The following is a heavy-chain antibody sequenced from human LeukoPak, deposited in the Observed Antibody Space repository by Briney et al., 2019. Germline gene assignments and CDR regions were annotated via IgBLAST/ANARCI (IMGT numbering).Heavy chain of an antibody. CDR2: IKQDGSEK. CDR1: GFTFSSYW. V-gene: IGHV3-7*01. CDR3: AREDEPYYDFWSGYYTPYYFDY. D-gene: IGHD3-3*01. Sequence: PGGSLRLSCAASGFTFSSYWMSWVRQAPGKGREGVANIKQDGSEKYYVDSVKGRFPISRDNAKNSLYLQMNSLRAEETAVYYCAREDEPYYDFWSGYYTPYYFDYWGQGTLVTVSS. J-gene: IGHJ4*02.